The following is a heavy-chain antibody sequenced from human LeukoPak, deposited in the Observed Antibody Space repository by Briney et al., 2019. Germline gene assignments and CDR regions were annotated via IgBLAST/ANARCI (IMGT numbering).Heavy chain of an antibody. Sequence: ASVKVSCRVSGYTLTELSMHWVRQAPGKGLEWMGGFDPEDGETIYAQKFQGRATMTEDTSTDTAYMELSSLRSEHTAMYYCATERAGITMVRRWFDPWGQGPLVTVSS. D-gene: IGHD3-10*01. CDR1: GYTLTELS. CDR3: ATERAGITMVRRWFDP. J-gene: IGHJ5*02. CDR2: FDPEDGET. V-gene: IGHV1-24*01.